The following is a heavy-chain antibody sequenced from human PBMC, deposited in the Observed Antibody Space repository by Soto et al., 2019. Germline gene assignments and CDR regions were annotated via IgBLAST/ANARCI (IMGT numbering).Heavy chain of an antibody. V-gene: IGHV3-66*01. CDR1: GFTVSSNY. CDR2: INSGGST. D-gene: IGHD5-12*01. J-gene: IGHJ4*02. Sequence: EVQLVESGGGLVQPGGSLRLSCAASGFTVSSNYRSWVRQAPGKGLEWVSVINSGGSTYYADSVKGRFTISRDSSKNTLYLQMNSLRAEDTAVYYCARGGYSAYDPFFDYWGQGTLVTVSS. CDR3: ARGGYSAYDPFFDY.